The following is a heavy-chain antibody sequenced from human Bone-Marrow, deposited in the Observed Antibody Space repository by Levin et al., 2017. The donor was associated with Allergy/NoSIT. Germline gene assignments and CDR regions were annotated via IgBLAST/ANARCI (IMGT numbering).Heavy chain of an antibody. Sequence: GGSLRLSCVASGFTFSTYWMHWVRQAPGKGLVWVSRISNDGGTITSADSVKGRFSISRDNARNTLFLQMNSLRVDDTAVYYCATNSGWSFDFRGQGTLVTVSS. CDR3: ATNSGWSFDF. D-gene: IGHD2-15*01. V-gene: IGHV3-74*01. CDR1: GFTFSTYW. J-gene: IGHJ4*02. CDR2: ISNDGGTI.